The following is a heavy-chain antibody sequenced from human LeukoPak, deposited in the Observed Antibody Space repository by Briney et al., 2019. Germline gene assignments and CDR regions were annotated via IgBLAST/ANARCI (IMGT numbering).Heavy chain of an antibody. CDR3: ARGGVGGNSVSFYYFDY. J-gene: IGHJ4*02. Sequence: ASVKVSCKASGYTFTGYYMHWVRQAPGQDLEWMGVINPSVDSASYAQKFQDRVTMTSDTSTSTVYMDLSSLRSEDTAVYYCARGGVGGNSVSFYYFDYWGQGTLVTVSS. CDR2: INPSVDSA. D-gene: IGHD1-26*01. CDR1: GYTFTGYY. V-gene: IGHV1-46*01.